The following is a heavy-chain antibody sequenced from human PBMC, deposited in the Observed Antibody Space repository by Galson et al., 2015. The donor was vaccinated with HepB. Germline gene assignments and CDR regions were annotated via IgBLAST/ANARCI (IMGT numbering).Heavy chain of an antibody. CDR1: GFTFSIHS. V-gene: IGHV3-21*01. D-gene: IGHD6-13*01. Sequence: SLRLSCAASGFTFSIHSMNWVRQAPGEGLEWVSSISSSGTDKYYADSVKGRFTISRDNARNSLFLQMNSLRAEDTAVYYCASSSSWYYFDYWGQGTLVTVSP. CDR3: ASSSSWYYFDY. CDR2: ISSSGTDK. J-gene: IGHJ4*02.